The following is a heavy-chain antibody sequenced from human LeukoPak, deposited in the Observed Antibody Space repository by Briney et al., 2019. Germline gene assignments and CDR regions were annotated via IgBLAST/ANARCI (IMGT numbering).Heavy chain of an antibody. V-gene: IGHV3-23*01. CDR2: ISGSGGST. D-gene: IGHD3-3*01. Sequence: GGSLRLSCAASGFTFSNYAMSWVRQAPGKGLEWVSAISGSGGSTYYADSVKGRFTISRDNFKNTLYLQLNSLRAEDTAKYYCAKEKILSTGHYFYSYGMDVWGQGTTVSVSS. CDR3: AKEKILSTGHYFYSYGMDV. J-gene: IGHJ6*02. CDR1: GFTFSNYA.